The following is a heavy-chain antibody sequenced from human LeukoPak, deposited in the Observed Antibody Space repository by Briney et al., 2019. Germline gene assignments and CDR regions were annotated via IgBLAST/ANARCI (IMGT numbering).Heavy chain of an antibody. J-gene: IGHJ4*02. CDR1: GFLFSTYA. V-gene: IGHV3-30*14. CDR2: ISYDGSNE. Sequence: GGSLRLPCAASGFLFSTYAMHWVRQAPAKGLEWVAVISYDGSNEYYADSVKGRFTISRDNSKNTLYLQMSSLKPEDTAVYYCVNIGSSGWYDYWGQGTLVTVSS. D-gene: IGHD6-19*01. CDR3: VNIGSSGWYDY.